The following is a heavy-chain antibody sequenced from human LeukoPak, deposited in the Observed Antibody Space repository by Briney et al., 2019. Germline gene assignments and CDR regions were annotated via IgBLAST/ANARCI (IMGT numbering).Heavy chain of an antibody. V-gene: IGHV3-30*04. Sequence: SGGSLRLSCAASGFTFSSYAMHWVRQAPGKGLGWVAVISYDGSNKYYADSVKGRFTISRDNSKNTLYLQMNSLRAEDTAVYYCARGSGSSWSGGFDYWGQGTLVTVSS. J-gene: IGHJ4*02. D-gene: IGHD6-13*01. CDR3: ARGSGSSWSGGFDY. CDR2: ISYDGSNK. CDR1: GFTFSSYA.